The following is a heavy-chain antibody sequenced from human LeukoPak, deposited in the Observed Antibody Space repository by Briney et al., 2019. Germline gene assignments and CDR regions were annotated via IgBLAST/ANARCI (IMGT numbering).Heavy chain of an antibody. V-gene: IGHV1-46*01. CDR2: VNPSTDST. CDR3: AREFTAMVTNAYDL. CDR1: GYSFTSYY. Sequence: ASVKVSCKASGYSFTSYYMHWVRQAPGQGLEWMAIVNPSTDSTSYAQNFQGRVTMTRDTSTTTVYMELSSLRSEDTAVYYCAREFTAMVTNAYDLWGQGTMVTVSS. D-gene: IGHD5-18*01. J-gene: IGHJ3*01.